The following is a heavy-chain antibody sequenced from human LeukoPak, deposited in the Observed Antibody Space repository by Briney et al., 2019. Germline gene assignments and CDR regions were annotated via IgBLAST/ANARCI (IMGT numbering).Heavy chain of an antibody. J-gene: IGHJ3*02. CDR2: IYYTGST. CDR1: GGSISSHY. Sequence: SETLSLTCTVSGGSISSHYWSWIRQPPGKGLERIGYIYYTGSTKYIPSLKSRVAMSVDTSRNQFSLKLSSVTAADTAVYYCARGRRDGYNPDAFDIWGQGTVVSVSS. D-gene: IGHD5-24*01. CDR3: ARGRRDGYNPDAFDI. V-gene: IGHV4-59*11.